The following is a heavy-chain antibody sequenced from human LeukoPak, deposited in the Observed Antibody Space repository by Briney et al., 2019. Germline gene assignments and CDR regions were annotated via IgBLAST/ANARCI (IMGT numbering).Heavy chain of an antibody. Sequence: PGGSLRLSCAASGFSFSSHGMHWVRQAPGKGLEWVAVIWYDGSNKYYADTVKGRFTISRDNSKNTLYLQMNSLRAEDTAVYFCARVACTGNSCRPYHYYGMDVWGQGTTVTVSS. CDR2: IWYDGSNK. D-gene: IGHD2-15*01. CDR3: ARVACTGNSCRPYHYYGMDV. J-gene: IGHJ6*02. CDR1: GFSFSSHG. V-gene: IGHV3-33*08.